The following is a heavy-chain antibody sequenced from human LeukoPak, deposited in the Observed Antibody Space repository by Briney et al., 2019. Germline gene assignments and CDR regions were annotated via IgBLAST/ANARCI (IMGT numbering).Heavy chain of an antibody. CDR3: ARDPRNGGGQY. J-gene: IGHJ4*02. CDR1: GGTFSSYA. V-gene: IGHV1-69*13. D-gene: IGHD1-1*01. Sequence: ASVKVSRKASGGTFSSYAISWVRQAPGQGLEWMGGIIPIFGTANYAQKFQGRVTITADESTSTAYMELSSLRSEDTAVYYCARDPRNGGGQYWGQGTLVTVSS. CDR2: IIPIFGTA.